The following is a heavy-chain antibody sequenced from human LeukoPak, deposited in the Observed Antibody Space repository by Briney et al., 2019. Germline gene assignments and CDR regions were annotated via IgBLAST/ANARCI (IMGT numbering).Heavy chain of an antibody. J-gene: IGHJ4*02. CDR3: AREDAGNSGGD. Sequence: GGSLRLSCAASGFTFSSYAISWVRQAPGQGLEWMGRIIPILGIANYAQKFQGRVTITADKSTSTAYMELSSLRSEDTAVYYCAREDAGNSGGDWGQGTLVTVSS. D-gene: IGHD4-23*01. CDR2: IIPILGIA. CDR1: GFTFSSYA. V-gene: IGHV1-69*04.